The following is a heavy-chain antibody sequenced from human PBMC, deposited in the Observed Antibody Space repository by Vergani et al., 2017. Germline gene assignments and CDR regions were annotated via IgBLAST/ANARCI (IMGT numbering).Heavy chain of an antibody. CDR1: GGSISSSSYY. CDR2: IYYSGST. Sequence: QLQLQESGPGLVKPSETLSLTCTVSGGSISSSSYYWGWIRQPPGKGLEWIGSIYYSGSTYYNPSLKSRVTISVDTSKNQFSLKLSSVTAADTAVYYCARGSGSYSLLYWGQGTLVTVSS. V-gene: IGHV4-39*07. J-gene: IGHJ4*02. CDR3: ARGSGSYSLLY. D-gene: IGHD3-10*01.